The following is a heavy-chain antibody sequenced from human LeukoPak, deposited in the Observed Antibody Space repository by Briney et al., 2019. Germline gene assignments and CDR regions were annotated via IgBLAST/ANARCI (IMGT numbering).Heavy chain of an antibody. Sequence: SVKVSCKASGGTFSSYAISWVRQAPGQGLEWMGRIIPIFGIANYAQKFQGRVTITADKSTSTAYMELSSLRSEDTAVYYCAREDTTYYDFWSGYNPLDYWGQGTLVTVPS. D-gene: IGHD3-3*01. CDR1: GGTFSSYA. V-gene: IGHV1-69*04. J-gene: IGHJ4*02. CDR3: AREDTTYYDFWSGYNPLDY. CDR2: IIPIFGIA.